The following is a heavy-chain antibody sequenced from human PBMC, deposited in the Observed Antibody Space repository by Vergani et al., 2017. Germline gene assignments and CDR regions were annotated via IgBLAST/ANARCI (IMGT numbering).Heavy chain of an antibody. CDR3: ARVRGDGYNGRLDY. D-gene: IGHD5-24*01. V-gene: IGHV1-69*01. Sequence: QVQLVQSGAEVKKPGSSVKVSCKASGGTFSSSAISWVRQAPGQGLEWMGGSIPIFGTANYAQNFPGRVTITADESTSTAYMELSSLRSEDTAVYYCARVRGDGYNGRLDYWGQGTLVTVSS. CDR2: SIPIFGTA. J-gene: IGHJ4*02. CDR1: GGTFSSSA.